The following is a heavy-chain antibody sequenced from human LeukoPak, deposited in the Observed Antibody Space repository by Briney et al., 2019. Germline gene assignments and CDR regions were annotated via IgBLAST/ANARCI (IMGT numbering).Heavy chain of an antibody. CDR3: AKDARRTSGLYFFDY. Sequence: PGGSLRLSCAASGFAFSSQDMGWVRQAPGKGLEWVSAISHRSGRTYYADSVKGRFTISRDNSKNMLFLQMNSLRAEDTAVYYCAKDARRTSGLYFFDYWGQGTLVSVSS. V-gene: IGHV3-23*01. CDR1: GFAFSSQD. CDR2: ISHRSGRT. D-gene: IGHD6-19*01. J-gene: IGHJ4*02.